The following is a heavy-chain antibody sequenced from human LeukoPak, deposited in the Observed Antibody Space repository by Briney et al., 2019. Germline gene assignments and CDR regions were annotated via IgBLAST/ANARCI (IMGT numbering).Heavy chain of an antibody. Sequence: SETLSLTCTVSGGSIRGGIYYWGWIRQPPGKGLEWIGSIYYSGSTYYNPSLKSRVTISVDTSKNQFSLKLSSVTAADTAVYYCASLRPAANRYYYYYYMDVWGKGTTVTVSS. CDR2: IYYSGST. J-gene: IGHJ6*03. CDR3: ASLRPAANRYYYYYYMDV. V-gene: IGHV4-39*07. D-gene: IGHD2-2*01. CDR1: GGSIRGGIYY.